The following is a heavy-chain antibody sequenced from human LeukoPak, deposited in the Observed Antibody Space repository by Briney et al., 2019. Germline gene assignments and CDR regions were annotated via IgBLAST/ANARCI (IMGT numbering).Heavy chain of an antibody. CDR3: ARDLVTMVRGVIITSRYDP. D-gene: IGHD3-10*01. V-gene: IGHV3-7*04. CDR2: IKQDGSEK. J-gene: IGHJ5*02. CDR1: GFTFSNYW. Sequence: PGGSLRLSCAASGFTFSNYWMSWVRQAPGKGLEWVANIKQDGSEKYYVDSVKGRFTISRDNAKNSLYLQMNSLRAEDTAVYYCARDLVTMVRGVIITSRYDPWGQGTLVTVSS.